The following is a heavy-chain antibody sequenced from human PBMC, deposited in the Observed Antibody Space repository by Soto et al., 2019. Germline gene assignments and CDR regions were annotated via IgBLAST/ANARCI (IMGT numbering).Heavy chain of an antibody. Sequence: SETLSLTCTVSGGSISRGGYYWSWIRQHPGKGLEWIGYIYYSGSTYYNPSLKSRVTISVDTSKNQLSLKLSSVTAADTAVYYCASRGYSYGFSLGMDVWGQGTTVTVSS. CDR3: ASRGYSYGFSLGMDV. CDR2: IYYSGST. J-gene: IGHJ6*02. V-gene: IGHV4-31*03. CDR1: GGSISRGGYY. D-gene: IGHD5-18*01.